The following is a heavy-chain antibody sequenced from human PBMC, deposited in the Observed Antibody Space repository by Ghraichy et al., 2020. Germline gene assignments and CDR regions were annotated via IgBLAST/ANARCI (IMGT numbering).Heavy chain of an antibody. CDR1: GGSIRSSSYY. CDR2: VYLSGSP. D-gene: IGHD2-21*01. V-gene: IGHV4-61*09. CDR3: VRDRSGYCGDGVCSSAHWFDT. Sequence: SETLSLTCTVSGGSIRSSSYYWGWVRQPAGKGLEWIGQVYLSGSPHYNSSLKSRVTISFDASKNQVFLNMTSLTAADTAVYYCVRDRSGYCGDGVCSSAHWFDTWGQGTLVTVSS. J-gene: IGHJ5*02.